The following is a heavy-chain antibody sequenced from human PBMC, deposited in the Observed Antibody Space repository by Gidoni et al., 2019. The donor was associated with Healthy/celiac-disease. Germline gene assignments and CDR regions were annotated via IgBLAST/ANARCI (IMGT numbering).Heavy chain of an antibody. J-gene: IGHJ4*02. CDR1: GYTLTSYA. V-gene: IGHV1-3*01. CDR2: INAGNGNT. D-gene: IGHD2-2*01. Sequence: QVQIVQAGAEVKKPGASVKVSCKASGYTLTSYAMHWVRQAHGQSLEWIGWINAGNGNTKYSQKFQGRVTITRDTSASTAYMELSSLRSEDTAVYYCAREEAAAAAFDYWGQGTLVTVSS. CDR3: AREEAAAAAFDY.